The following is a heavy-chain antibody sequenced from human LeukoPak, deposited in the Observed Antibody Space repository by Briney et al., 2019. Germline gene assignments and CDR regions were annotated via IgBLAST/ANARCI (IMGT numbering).Heavy chain of an antibody. J-gene: IGHJ6*02. CDR3: AGDQQITGTTNYYYYGMDV. V-gene: IGHV3-53*04. CDR1: GFTFSTYN. Sequence: PGGSLRLSCAASGFTFSTYNMNWVRQAPGKGLEWVSVIYSGGSTYYADSVKGRFTISRHNSKNTLYLQVNSLRAEDTAVYYCAGDQQITGTTNYYYYGMDVWGQGTTVTVSS. D-gene: IGHD1-7*01. CDR2: IYSGGST.